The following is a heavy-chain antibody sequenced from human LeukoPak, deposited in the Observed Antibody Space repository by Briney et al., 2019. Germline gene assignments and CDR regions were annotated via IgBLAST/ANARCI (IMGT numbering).Heavy chain of an antibody. V-gene: IGHV3-23*01. CDR1: GFTFSSYA. D-gene: IGHD5-12*01. J-gene: IGHJ4*02. CDR3: ANGFGGATIYNYFDY. Sequence: GGSLRLSCAASGFTFSSYAMSWVRQAPGKGLEWVSAISGSGGSTYYADSVKGWFTISRDNSKNTLYLQMNSLRAEGTAVYYCANGFGGATIYNYFDYWGQGTLVTVSS. CDR2: ISGSGGST.